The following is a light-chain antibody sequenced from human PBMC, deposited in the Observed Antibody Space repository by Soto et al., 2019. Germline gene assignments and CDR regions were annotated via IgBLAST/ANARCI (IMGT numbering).Light chain of an antibody. Sequence: EIVMTQSPATLSVSPGERATLSCRASQSVRSNYLSWYQQKPGQAPRLLIYGASTRATGFPARFSGSGSGTEFTITISSLQSEDFAVYYCQQYSSWPLTFGGGTKVEIK. CDR1: QSVRSN. CDR3: QQYSSWPLT. V-gene: IGKV3-15*01. J-gene: IGKJ4*01. CDR2: GAS.